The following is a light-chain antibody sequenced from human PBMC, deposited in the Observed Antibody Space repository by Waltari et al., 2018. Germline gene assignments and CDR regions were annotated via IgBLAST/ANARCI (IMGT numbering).Light chain of an antibody. Sequence: QSALTQPASVSGSPGQSVTIFCAGTSNAGGGYNSGPWYQEHPGQAPGVIIYDVSDRPSGVSDRFSGSKSGNTASLTISGLQAEDEADYYCSSQSSNDVVLFGGGTKLTVL. J-gene: IGLJ2*01. V-gene: IGLV2-14*01. CDR2: DVS. CDR1: SNAGGGYNS. CDR3: SSQSSNDVVL.